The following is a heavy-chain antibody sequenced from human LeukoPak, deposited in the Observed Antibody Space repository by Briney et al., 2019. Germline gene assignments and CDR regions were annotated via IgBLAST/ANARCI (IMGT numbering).Heavy chain of an antibody. CDR2: ISYDGNNK. J-gene: IGHJ4*02. CDR3: ARGDAIVLITGYYFDY. D-gene: IGHD3-22*01. CDR1: GFTFSRYA. Sequence: GSLRLSCAASGFTFSRYAMHWVRQAPGKGLEWVAVISYDGNNKWYADSVKGRFTISRDNSENTLYLQMDSLRAEDTAVYYCARGDAIVLITGYYFDYWGQGTLVTVSS. V-gene: IGHV3-30*04.